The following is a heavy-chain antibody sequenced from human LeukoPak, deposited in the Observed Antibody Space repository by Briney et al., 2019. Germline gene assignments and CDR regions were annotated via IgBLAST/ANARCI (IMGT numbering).Heavy chain of an antibody. CDR1: GFPFSSYW. Sequence: GGSLRLSCAASGFPFSSYWMSWVRQALGKGLEWVANIKQEGSERYYVDSVKGRFTIARDNAKNSLYLQMNSLRAEDTAVSYCARELRPDPYSASWYNYWGQGTLVTVSS. CDR2: IKQEGSER. D-gene: IGHD6-13*01. V-gene: IGHV3-7*01. J-gene: IGHJ4*02. CDR3: ARELRPDPYSASWYNY.